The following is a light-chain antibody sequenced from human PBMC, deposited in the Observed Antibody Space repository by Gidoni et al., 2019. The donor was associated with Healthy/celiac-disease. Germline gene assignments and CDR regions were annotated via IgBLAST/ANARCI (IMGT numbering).Light chain of an antibody. J-gene: IGKJ5*01. CDR2: AAS. CDR3: QQLNSYPIT. V-gene: IGKV1-9*01. Sequence: DIQLTQSPSFLSASVGDRVTITCQASQGISSYLAWYQQKPGKAPKLLIYAASTLQSGVPSRFRGSGSGTEFTLTISSLQPEDFATYYCQQLNSYPITFGQGTRLEIK. CDR1: QGISSY.